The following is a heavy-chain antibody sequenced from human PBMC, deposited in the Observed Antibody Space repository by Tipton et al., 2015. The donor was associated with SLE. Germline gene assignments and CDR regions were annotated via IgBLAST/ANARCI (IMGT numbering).Heavy chain of an antibody. Sequence: TLSLTCAVSGYSISSGYYWGWIRQPPGKGLEWIGSIYHSGSTYYHPSLKSRVTISVDTSKNQFSLKLSPVTAADTAVYYCASWKPYGDYGDYWGQGTLVTVSS. V-gene: IGHV4-38-2*01. D-gene: IGHD4-17*01. CDR2: IYHSGST. CDR3: ASWKPYGDYGDY. J-gene: IGHJ4*02. CDR1: GYSISSGYY.